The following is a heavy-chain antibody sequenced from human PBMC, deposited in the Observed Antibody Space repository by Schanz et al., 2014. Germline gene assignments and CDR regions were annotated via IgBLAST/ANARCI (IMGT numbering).Heavy chain of an antibody. Sequence: QVQLVQSGAEVKKPGASVKVSCKASGYTFISYGIKWVRQAPGQGLEWMGWISAYNGHTDYAQKLQGRVTMTTDTPTSTAYMELRNLRSDDTAVYYCARAKRVGDMDVWGQGTTVTVSS. CDR2: ISAYNGHT. CDR3: ARAKRVGDMDV. CDR1: GYTFISYG. V-gene: IGHV1-18*01. J-gene: IGHJ6*02. D-gene: IGHD3-10*01.